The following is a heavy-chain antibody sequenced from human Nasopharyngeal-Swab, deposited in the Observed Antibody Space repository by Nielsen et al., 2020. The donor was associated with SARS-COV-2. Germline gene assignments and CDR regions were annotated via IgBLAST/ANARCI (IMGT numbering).Heavy chain of an antibody. CDR3: ARRYNTSWSLDP. CDR2: IKSKTDGGTT. J-gene: IGHJ5*02. CDR1: GFTFSNAW. D-gene: IGHD6-13*01. Sequence: GESLKISCAASGFTFSNAWMSWVRQAPGKGLEWVGRIKSKTDGGTTDYAAPVKGRFTISRDDSKNTLYLQMNSLRPADTAIYYCARRYNTSWSLDPWGQGTLVTVSS. V-gene: IGHV3-15*01.